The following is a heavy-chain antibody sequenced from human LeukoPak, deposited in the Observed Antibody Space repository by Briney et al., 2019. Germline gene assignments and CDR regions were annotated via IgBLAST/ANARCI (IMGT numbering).Heavy chain of an antibody. Sequence: GGSLSLSCAASGFTFSSYGMHWVRQAPGKGLEWVAVISYDGSNKYYADSVKGRFTISRDNSKNTLYLQMNSLRAEDTAVYYCAKADYGDHEVWGQGTLVTVSS. V-gene: IGHV3-30*18. J-gene: IGHJ4*02. CDR3: AKADYGDHEV. CDR2: ISYDGSNK. D-gene: IGHD4-17*01. CDR1: GFTFSSYG.